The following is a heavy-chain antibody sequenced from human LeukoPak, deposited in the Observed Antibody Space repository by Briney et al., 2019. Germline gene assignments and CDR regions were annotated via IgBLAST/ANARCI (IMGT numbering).Heavy chain of an antibody. CDR3: AHSSFWQQLVPVPFDY. V-gene: IGHV2-5*02. Sequence: SGPTLVNPTQTLTLTCTFSGFSLSTSGVGVGWIRQPPGKALDWLALNYWDDDKRYSPSLKSRLTITKDTSKNQVVLAMTNMDPVDTATYYCAHSSFWQQLVPVPFDYWGQGTLVTVSS. CDR1: GFSLSTSGVG. J-gene: IGHJ4*02. CDR2: NYWDDDK. D-gene: IGHD6-13*01.